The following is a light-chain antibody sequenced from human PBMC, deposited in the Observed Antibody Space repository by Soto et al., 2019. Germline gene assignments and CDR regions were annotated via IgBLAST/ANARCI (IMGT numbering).Light chain of an antibody. J-gene: IGKJ2*01. V-gene: IGKV1-5*03. Sequence: DIQMTQSPSTLSASVGDRVTITCRASQSINNWLAWYQQKPGKAPKLLIYKASNLQSGVPSRFSGSGSGTEFTLTISGLQPDDFATYYCQQYNSYSYTFGQGTKLEIK. CDR3: QQYNSYSYT. CDR1: QSINNW. CDR2: KAS.